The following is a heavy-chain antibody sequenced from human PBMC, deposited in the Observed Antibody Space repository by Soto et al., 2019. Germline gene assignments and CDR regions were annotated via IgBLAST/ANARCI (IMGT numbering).Heavy chain of an antibody. D-gene: IGHD5-12*01. CDR2: MNPNSGNT. CDR3: AICRDGYKISLAFDY. Sequence: QVQLVQSGAEVKKPGASVKVSCKASGYTFTSYDINWVRQATGQGLEWMGWMNPNSGNTGYAQKCQGRVTLXXNXSXXTAYMELSSLRSEDTAVYYCAICRDGYKISLAFDYWGQGTLVTVSS. CDR1: GYTFTSYD. J-gene: IGHJ4*02. V-gene: IGHV1-8*01.